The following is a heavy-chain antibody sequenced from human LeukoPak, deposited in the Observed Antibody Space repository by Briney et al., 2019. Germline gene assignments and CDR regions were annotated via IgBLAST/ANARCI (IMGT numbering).Heavy chain of an antibody. D-gene: IGHD3-10*01. CDR3: ARKNVVRGVIIYDY. CDR1: GYTFTNFD. CDR2: MNPYTGKT. J-gene: IGHJ4*02. V-gene: IGHV1-8*02. Sequence: ASVKVSCKTSGYTFTNFDINCGRQATGQGLEWLGWMNPYTGKTGYAQKFQGRVTMTRNTSISTAYMELSSLRSEDTAVYYCARKNVVRGVIIYDYWGQGTLVTVSS.